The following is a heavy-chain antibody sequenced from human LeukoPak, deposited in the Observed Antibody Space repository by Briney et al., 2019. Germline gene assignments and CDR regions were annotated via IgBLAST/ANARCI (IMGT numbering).Heavy chain of an antibody. Sequence: SETLSLTCAVYGGSFSGYYWSWIRQPPGKELEWIGEIDHSGSTNYNPSLKSRVTISVDTSKNQFSLKLSSVTAADTAVYYCAGGVYSSGRAFDYWGQGTLVTVSS. CDR3: AGGVYSSGRAFDY. CDR2: IDHSGST. D-gene: IGHD6-19*01. J-gene: IGHJ4*02. V-gene: IGHV4-34*01. CDR1: GGSFSGYY.